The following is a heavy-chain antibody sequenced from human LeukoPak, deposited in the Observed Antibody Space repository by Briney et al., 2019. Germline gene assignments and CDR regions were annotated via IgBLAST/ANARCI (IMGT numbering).Heavy chain of an antibody. D-gene: IGHD3-10*01. CDR2: ISGGGGTT. Sequence: PGGSLRLSCAASGFTFSSYAMSWVRQAPGKRLEWVSAISGGGGTTYYADSVKGRFTISRDNSKNTLFLQMNSLRAEDTAVYYCATDGAYGQGYFDFWGLGTLVTVSS. J-gene: IGHJ4*02. V-gene: IGHV3-23*01. CDR1: GFTFSSYA. CDR3: ATDGAYGQGYFDF.